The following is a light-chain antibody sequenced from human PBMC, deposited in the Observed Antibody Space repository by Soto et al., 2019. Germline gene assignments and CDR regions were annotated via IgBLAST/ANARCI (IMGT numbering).Light chain of an antibody. J-gene: IGKJ3*01. CDR3: QHYDELPF. Sequence: EVVLTQSPATLSLSPGGRATLSCRASQSVGLSLAWYQQKPGQAPRLLIYDASERASGIPARFSGSGSVTDFTFTISSLQPEDVATYYCQHYDELPFFGPGTKVYIK. V-gene: IGKV3-11*01. CDR1: QSVGLS. CDR2: DAS.